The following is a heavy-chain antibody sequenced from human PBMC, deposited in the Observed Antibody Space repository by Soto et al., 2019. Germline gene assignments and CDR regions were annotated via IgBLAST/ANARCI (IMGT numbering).Heavy chain of an antibody. CDR2: ISAYNGNT. D-gene: IGHD3-3*01. CDR1: GYTFTSCG. CDR3: ARADYDFWSGSPGSFDY. V-gene: IGHV1-18*04. Sequence: ASVKVSCKASGYTFTSCGISWVRQAPGQGLEWMGWISAYNGNTNYAQKLQGRVTMTTDTSTSTAYMELRSLRSDDTAVYYCARADYDFWSGSPGSFDYWGQGTLVTVSS. J-gene: IGHJ4*02.